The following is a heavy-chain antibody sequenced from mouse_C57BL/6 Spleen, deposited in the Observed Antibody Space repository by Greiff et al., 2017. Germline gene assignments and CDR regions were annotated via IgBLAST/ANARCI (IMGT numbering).Heavy chain of an antibody. D-gene: IGHD2-1*01. CDR1: GFSLTSYG. CDR3: AGSCGNPWDLAY. Sequence: VQLQQSGPGLVQPSQSLSITCTVPGFSLTSYGVHWVRQSPGKGLEWLGVIWRGGSTDYNAAFMSRLSLTKDNSKSQVFFKMNSLQADDTAIYYCAGSCGNPWDLAYWGQGTLVTVSA. J-gene: IGHJ3*01. V-gene: IGHV2-5*01. CDR2: IWRGGST.